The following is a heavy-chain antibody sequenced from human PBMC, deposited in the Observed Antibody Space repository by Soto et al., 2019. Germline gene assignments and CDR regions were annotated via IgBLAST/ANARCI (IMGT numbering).Heavy chain of an antibody. Sequence: PGGSLRLSCSASGFTFSYYAMHWVRQAPGKGLQYVSAISSNGGSTYYADSVKGRFTISRDNSKNTLYLQMSGLRAEDTAVYYCVKGNGVRGNINDWFDPWGQGTLVTVSS. CDR3: VKGNGVRGNINDWFDP. CDR1: GFTFSYYA. J-gene: IGHJ5*02. V-gene: IGHV3-64D*06. D-gene: IGHD3-10*01. CDR2: ISSNGGST.